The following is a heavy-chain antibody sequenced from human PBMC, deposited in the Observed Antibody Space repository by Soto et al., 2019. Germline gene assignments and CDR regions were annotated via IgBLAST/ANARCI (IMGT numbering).Heavy chain of an antibody. CDR1: GFTFDYYA. CDR2: ISWNSGSI. CDR3: AKDIRRYDSSGYYKGPFDY. J-gene: IGHJ4*02. V-gene: IGHV3-9*01. D-gene: IGHD3-22*01. Sequence: GGSLRLSCAASGFTFDYYAMHWVRQAPGKGLEWVSGISWNSGSIGYADSVKGRFTISRDNAKNSLYLQMNSLRAEDTALYYCAKDIRRYDSSGYYKGPFDYWGQGTLVTVSS.